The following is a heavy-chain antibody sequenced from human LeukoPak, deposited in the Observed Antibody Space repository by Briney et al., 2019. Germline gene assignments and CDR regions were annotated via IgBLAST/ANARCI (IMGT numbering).Heavy chain of an antibody. V-gene: IGHV3-48*03. D-gene: IGHD2-8*01. J-gene: IGHJ5*02. CDR1: GFTFSSYA. CDR2: ISSSGATI. Sequence: GGSLRLSCAASGFTFSSYAMSWVRQAPGKGLEWVSYISSSGATIYYADSVKGRFTISRDNAKNSLYLQMNSLRAEDTAVYYCARLRGVNWFDPWGQGTLVTVSS. CDR3: ARLRGVNWFDP.